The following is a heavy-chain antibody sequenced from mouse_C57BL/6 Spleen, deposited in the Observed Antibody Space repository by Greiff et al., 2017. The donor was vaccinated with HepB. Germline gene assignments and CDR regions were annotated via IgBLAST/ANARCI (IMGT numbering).Heavy chain of an antibody. CDR1: GYTFTSYT. V-gene: IGHV1-4*01. D-gene: IGHD1-1*01. Sequence: QVHVKQSGAELARPGASVKMSCKASGYTFTSYTMHWVKQRPGQGLEWIGYINPSSGYTKYNQKFKDKATLTADKSSSTAYMQLSSLTSEDSAVYYCARGGSSHYYAMDYWGQGTSVTVSS. CDR2: INPSSGYT. J-gene: IGHJ4*01. CDR3: ARGGSSHYYAMDY.